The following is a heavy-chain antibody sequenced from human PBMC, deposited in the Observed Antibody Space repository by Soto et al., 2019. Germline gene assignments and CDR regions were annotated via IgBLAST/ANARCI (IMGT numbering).Heavy chain of an antibody. Sequence: PGGSLRLSCAASGFTFSSYAMHWVRQAPGKGLEWVAVISYDGSNKYYADSVKGRFTISRDNSKNTLYLQMNSLRAEDTAVYYCARALRYYDSSGYYDYWGQGTLVTVSS. D-gene: IGHD3-22*01. V-gene: IGHV3-30-3*01. CDR3: ARALRYYDSSGYYDY. CDR2: ISYDGSNK. CDR1: GFTFSSYA. J-gene: IGHJ4*02.